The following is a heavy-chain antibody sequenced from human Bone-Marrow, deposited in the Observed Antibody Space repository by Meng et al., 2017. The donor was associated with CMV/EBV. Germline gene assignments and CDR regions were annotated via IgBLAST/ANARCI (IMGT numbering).Heavy chain of an antibody. Sequence: SWIRQPPGRGLEWVANIKEDGSEKYYVDSVRGRFTISRDNAKNSLSLQMNSLRAEDTAIYYCARRRDPSTVTMDSWGQGTLVTVSS. V-gene: IGHV3-7*01. CDR2: IKEDGSEK. D-gene: IGHD4-17*01. CDR3: ARRRDPSTVTMDS. J-gene: IGHJ4*02.